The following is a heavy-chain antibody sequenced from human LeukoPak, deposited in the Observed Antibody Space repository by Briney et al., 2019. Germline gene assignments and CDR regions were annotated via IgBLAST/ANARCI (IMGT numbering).Heavy chain of an antibody. CDR2: ISAYNGNT. CDR3: ARDYGDYSWFDP. J-gene: IGHJ5*02. CDR1: GYTFTSYG. Sequence: ASVKVSCKASGYTFTSYGISWVRQAPGQGLEWMGWISAYNGNTNYAQKLQGRVTMTTDTSTSTASMELRSLRSDDTAVYYCARDYGDYSWFDPWGQGTLVTVSS. V-gene: IGHV1-18*01. D-gene: IGHD4-17*01.